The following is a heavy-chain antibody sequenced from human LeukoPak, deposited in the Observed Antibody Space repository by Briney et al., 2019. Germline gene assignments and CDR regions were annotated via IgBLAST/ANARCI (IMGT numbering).Heavy chain of an antibody. J-gene: IGHJ6*02. Sequence: ASVKVSCKASGGTFSSYAISWVRQAPGQGLEWMGGIIPIFGTANYAQKSQGSVTITADESTSTAYMELSSLGSEDTAVYYCARPFDSSGYYYGMGVWGQGTTVTVSS. CDR2: IIPIFGTA. CDR1: GGTFSSYA. CDR3: ARPFDSSGYYYGMGV. D-gene: IGHD3-22*01. V-gene: IGHV1-69*13.